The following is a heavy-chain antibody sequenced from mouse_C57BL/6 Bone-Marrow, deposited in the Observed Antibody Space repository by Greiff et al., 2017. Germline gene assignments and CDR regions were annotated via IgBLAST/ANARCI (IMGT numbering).Heavy chain of an antibody. CDR1: GYTFTSYW. CDR2: IHPNSGST. CDR3: ARRGAGTWFAY. J-gene: IGHJ3*01. Sequence: QVQLQQPGAELVKPGASVKLSCKASGYTFTSYWMHWVKQRPGQGLEWIGMIHPNSGSTNYNEKFKSKATLTVDKSSSTAYMQLSSLTSEDSAVYYCARRGAGTWFAYWGQGTLVTVSA. V-gene: IGHV1-64*01.